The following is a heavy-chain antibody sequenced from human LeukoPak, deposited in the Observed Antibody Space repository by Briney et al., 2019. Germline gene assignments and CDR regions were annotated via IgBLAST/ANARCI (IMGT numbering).Heavy chain of an antibody. Sequence: PSETLSLTCTVSGGSISSYYWSWIRQPPGKGLEWIGYIYYSGSTYYNPSLKSRVTISVDTSKNQFSLKLSSVTAADTAVYYCARGEDSSGYYFYWGQGTLVTVSS. CDR2: IYYSGST. CDR3: ARGEDSSGYYFY. J-gene: IGHJ4*02. V-gene: IGHV4-59*08. D-gene: IGHD3-22*01. CDR1: GGSISSYY.